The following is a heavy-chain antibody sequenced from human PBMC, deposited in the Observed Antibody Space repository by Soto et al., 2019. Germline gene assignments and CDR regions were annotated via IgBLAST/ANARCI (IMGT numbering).Heavy chain of an antibody. CDR1: GGSISSGGYS. Sequence: SETLSLTCAGSGGSISSGGYSWSWIRQPPGKGLEWIGYIYHSGSTYYNPSLKSRVTISVDRSKNQFSLKLSSATAADTAVYYCARGKDCSSTSCYYYFDYWGQGTLVTVSS. J-gene: IGHJ4*02. CDR3: ARGKDCSSTSCYYYFDY. CDR2: IYHSGST. V-gene: IGHV4-30-2*01. D-gene: IGHD2-2*01.